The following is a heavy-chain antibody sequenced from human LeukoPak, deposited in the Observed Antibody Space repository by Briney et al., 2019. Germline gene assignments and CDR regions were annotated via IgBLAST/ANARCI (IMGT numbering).Heavy chain of an antibody. V-gene: IGHV1-46*01. D-gene: IGHD2-2*01. CDR3: ARMVYCSSISCSYYYYYMDV. CDR1: GYTFTSYY. CDR2: IDPSGGST. Sequence: VSVKVSCKASGYTFTSYYMHWVRQAPGQGLEWMGIIDPSGGSTRYAQKFQGRVTMTRDTSTRTVYMELSSLRSEDAAVYYCARMVYCSSISCSYYYYYMDVWGKGTTVTVSS. J-gene: IGHJ6*03.